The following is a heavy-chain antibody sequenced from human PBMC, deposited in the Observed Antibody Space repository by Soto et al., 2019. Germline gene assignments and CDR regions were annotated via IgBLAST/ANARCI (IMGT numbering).Heavy chain of an antibody. Sequence: PSETLSLTCTVSGGSISSYYWSWIRQPPGKGLEWIGYIYYSGSTNYNPSLKSRVTISVDTSKNQFSLKLSSVTAADTAVYYCARGQVGVVVVPADTGYNWFDPWGQGTLVTVSS. CDR3: ARGQVGVVVVPADTGYNWFDP. CDR2: IYYSGST. J-gene: IGHJ5*02. CDR1: GGSISSYY. V-gene: IGHV4-59*01. D-gene: IGHD2-2*01.